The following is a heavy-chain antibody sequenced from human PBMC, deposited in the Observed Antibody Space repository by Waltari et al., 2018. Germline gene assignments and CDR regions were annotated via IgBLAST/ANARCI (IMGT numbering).Heavy chain of an antibody. D-gene: IGHD3-22*01. Sequence: QVQLQESGPGLVKPSQTLSLTCTVSGGSISSGSYYWSWIRQPAGKGLEWIGYIYTSGSTNYNPSLKSRVTISVDTSKNQFSLKLSSVTAADTAVYYCARRRSSGYYGWYFDLWGRGTLVTVSS. CDR1: GGSISSGSYY. CDR2: IYTSGST. CDR3: ARRRSSGYYGWYFDL. J-gene: IGHJ2*01. V-gene: IGHV4-61*09.